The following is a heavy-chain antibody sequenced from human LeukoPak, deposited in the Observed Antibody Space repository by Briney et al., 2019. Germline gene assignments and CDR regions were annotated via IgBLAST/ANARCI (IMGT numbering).Heavy chain of an antibody. D-gene: IGHD6-19*01. J-gene: IGHJ4*02. V-gene: IGHV3-21*01. Sequence: GGSLRLSCAASGFTFSSYSMNWVRQAPGKGLEWVSSISSSSNYIYYADSVQGRFTISRDNAKISLFLQMNSLRAEDTAVYYCARDRSGWFDYWGQGTLVTVSS. CDR2: ISSSSNYI. CDR3: ARDRSGWFDY. CDR1: GFTFSSYS.